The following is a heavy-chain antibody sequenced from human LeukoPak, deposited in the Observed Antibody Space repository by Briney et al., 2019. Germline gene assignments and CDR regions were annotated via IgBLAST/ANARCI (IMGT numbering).Heavy chain of an antibody. Sequence: EASVKVSCKASGYTFTSYGISWVRQAPGQGLEWMGWISAYNGNTNYAQKLQGRVTMTTDTSTSTAYMELRSLRSDDTAVYYCARGYDSSGYLARFWEQADTYFAYWGQGTLVTVSS. J-gene: IGHJ4*02. CDR3: ARGYDSSGYLARFWEQADTYFAY. CDR1: GYTFTSYG. D-gene: IGHD3-22*01. V-gene: IGHV1-18*01. CDR2: ISAYNGNT.